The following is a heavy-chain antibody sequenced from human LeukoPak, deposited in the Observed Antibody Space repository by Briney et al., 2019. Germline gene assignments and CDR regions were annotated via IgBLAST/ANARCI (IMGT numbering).Heavy chain of an antibody. CDR3: ARVFTMVRGVTVRFAFDI. CDR1: GYTFTIYG. CDR2: ISAYNGNT. J-gene: IGHJ3*02. D-gene: IGHD3-10*01. V-gene: IGHV1-18*01. Sequence: GASVKVSCKASGYTFTIYGISWVRQAPGQGLEWMGWISAYNGNTNYAQKLQGRVTMTTDTSTSTAYMELRSLRSDDTAVYYCARVFTMVRGVTVRFAFDIWGQGTMVTVSS.